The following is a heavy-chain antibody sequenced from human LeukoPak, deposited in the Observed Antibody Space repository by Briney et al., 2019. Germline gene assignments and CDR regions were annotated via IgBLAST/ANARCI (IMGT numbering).Heavy chain of an antibody. D-gene: IGHD1-1*01. J-gene: IGHJ6*03. CDR2: ISGSGGST. CDR3: AKMLTNLDYYYYYMDV. CDR1: GFTFSSYA. Sequence: GGSLRLSCAAYGFTFSSYAMSWVRQAPGKGLEWVSAISGSGGSTYYADSVKGQFTISRDNSKNTLYLQMNSLRAEDTAVYYCAKMLTNLDYYYYYMDVWGKGTTVTVSS. V-gene: IGHV3-23*01.